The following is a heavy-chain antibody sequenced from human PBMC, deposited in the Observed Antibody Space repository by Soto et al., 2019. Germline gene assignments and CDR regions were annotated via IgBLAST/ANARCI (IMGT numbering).Heavy chain of an antibody. Sequence: QVQLVESGGGVVQPGKSLRLSCAASGFMFNSYAMHWVRQAPGKGLEWVATISYDGSTKFYADSVKGRFIISRDNSKNTLYLQMNSLRAEDTALYYCGKVRGAGYYPPLEYWGQGNLGTVAS. CDR2: ISYDGSTK. CDR3: GKVRGAGYYPPLEY. V-gene: IGHV3-30*18. CDR1: GFMFNSYA. D-gene: IGHD3-3*01. J-gene: IGHJ4*02.